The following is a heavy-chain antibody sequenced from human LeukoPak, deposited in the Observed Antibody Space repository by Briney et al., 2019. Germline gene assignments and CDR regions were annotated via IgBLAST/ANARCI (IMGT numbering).Heavy chain of an antibody. D-gene: IGHD6-13*01. CDR2: ISSSGSTI. CDR3: ARGGAAAGIGYYYYGMDV. V-gene: IGHV3-48*03. J-gene: IGHJ6*04. CDR1: GFTFSSYE. Sequence: GGSLRLSCAASGFTFSSYEMNRVRQAPGKGLEWVSYISSSGSTIYYADSVKGRFTISRDNAKNSLYLQMNSLRAEDTAVYYCARGGAAAGIGYYYYGMDVWGKGTTVTVSS.